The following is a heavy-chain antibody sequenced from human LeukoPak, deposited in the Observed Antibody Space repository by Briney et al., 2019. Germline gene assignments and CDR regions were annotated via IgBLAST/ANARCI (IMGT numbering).Heavy chain of an antibody. V-gene: IGHV3-49*04. CDR2: SRSKTYGGTT. J-gene: IGHJ4*02. CDR1: GFTFGDYT. CDR3: TRSRQLDY. Sequence: GGSLRLSCTASGFTFGDYTMSWVRQAPGKGLEWVGCSRSKTYGGTTEYAASVKGRFTISRDDSKSIAYLQMNSLKTEDTAVYFCTRSRQLDYWGQGTLVTVSS. D-gene: IGHD2-2*01.